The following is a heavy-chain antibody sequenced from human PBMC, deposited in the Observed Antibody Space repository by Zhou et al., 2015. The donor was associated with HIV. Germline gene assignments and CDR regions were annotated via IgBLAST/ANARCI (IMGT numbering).Heavy chain of an antibody. CDR3: ARVPWSGYSTPYYYAMDV. V-gene: IGHV3-7*03. J-gene: IGHJ6*02. D-gene: IGHD3-3*01. Sequence: EVRLTESGGDLVQPGGSLRLSCVGSGFIFSDAWMTWVRQAPERGLEWVATIKQDGSEKYYVDAVKGRFTISRDNAKNSLYLQMNSLRAEDTASYHCARVPWSGYSTPYYYAMDVWGQGTTVTVSS. CDR2: IKQDGSEK. CDR1: GFIFSDAW.